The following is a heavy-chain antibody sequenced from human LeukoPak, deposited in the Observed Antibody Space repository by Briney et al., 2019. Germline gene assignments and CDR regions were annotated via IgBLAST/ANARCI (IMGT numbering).Heavy chain of an antibody. Sequence: PGGSLRLSCAASGFTFSSYEMNWVRQAPGKGLEWVSYISSSGSTIYYADSVKGRFTISRDNAKNSLNLQMNSLRAEDTAVYYCARDGVKTVVTPGAFGIWGQGTMVTVSS. CDR1: GFTFSSYE. V-gene: IGHV3-48*03. D-gene: IGHD4-23*01. J-gene: IGHJ3*02. CDR2: ISSSGSTI. CDR3: ARDGVKTVVTPGAFGI.